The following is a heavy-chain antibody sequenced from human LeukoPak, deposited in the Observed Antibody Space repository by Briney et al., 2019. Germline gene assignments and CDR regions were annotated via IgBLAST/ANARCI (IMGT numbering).Heavy chain of an antibody. D-gene: IGHD1-26*01. CDR3: ARGGWELDY. J-gene: IGHJ4*02. Sequence: SETLSLTCTVSGGSISSYYWSWIRQPRGKGLEWIGYIYYSGSTNYNPSLKSRVTISVDTSKNQFSLKLSSVTAADTAVYYCARGGWELDYWGQGTLATVSS. CDR2: IYYSGST. V-gene: IGHV4-59*01. CDR1: GGSISSYY.